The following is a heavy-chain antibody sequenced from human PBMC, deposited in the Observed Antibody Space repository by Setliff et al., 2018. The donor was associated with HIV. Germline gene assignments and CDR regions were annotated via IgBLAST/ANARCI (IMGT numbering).Heavy chain of an antibody. Sequence: GASVKVSCKASGYTFTSYYMHWVRQAPGQGLEWMGIINPSGGSTSYAQKFQGRVTMTRDTSTSTVYMELSSLRSEDTAVYYCARNPRIAVAGTDYYYYMDVWGKGTTVTVSS. CDR2: INPSGGST. J-gene: IGHJ6*03. V-gene: IGHV1-46*01. CDR3: ARNPRIAVAGTDYYYYMDV. D-gene: IGHD6-19*01. CDR1: GYTFTSYY.